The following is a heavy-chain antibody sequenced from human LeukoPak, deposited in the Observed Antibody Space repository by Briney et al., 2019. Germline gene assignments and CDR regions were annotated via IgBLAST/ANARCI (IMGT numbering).Heavy chain of an antibody. D-gene: IGHD2-2*01. CDR2: IRYDGSNK. J-gene: IGHJ5*02. CDR3: AKDIVVVPAAATVP. Sequence: GGSLRLSCAASGFTFSSYGMHWVRQAPGKGLEWVAFIRYDGSNKYYADSVKGRFTISRGNSKNTLYLQMNSLRAEDTAVYYCAKDIVVVPAAATVPWGQGTLVTVSS. V-gene: IGHV3-30*02. CDR1: GFTFSSYG.